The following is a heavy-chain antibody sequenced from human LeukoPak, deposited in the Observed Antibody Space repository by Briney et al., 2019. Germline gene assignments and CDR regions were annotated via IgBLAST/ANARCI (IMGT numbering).Heavy chain of an antibody. Sequence: GGSLRLSCAASGFTFSSYAMSWVRQAPGKGLEWVSAIGGSGGSTYYADSVKGRFTISRDNSKNTLVLQMNSLRAEDTAVYYCAKAGGYYYESSGYYRYFDYWGQGTLVTVSS. CDR1: GFTFSSYA. CDR3: AKAGGYYYESSGYYRYFDY. D-gene: IGHD3-22*01. J-gene: IGHJ4*02. V-gene: IGHV3-23*01. CDR2: IGGSGGST.